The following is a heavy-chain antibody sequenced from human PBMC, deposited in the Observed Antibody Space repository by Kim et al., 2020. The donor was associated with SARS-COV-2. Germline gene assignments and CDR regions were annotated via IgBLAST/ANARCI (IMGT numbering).Heavy chain of an antibody. CDR3: ARENPSGWYFHGMDV. V-gene: IGHV3-21*01. Sequence: GGSLRLSCVASGFTFSSYSMNWVRQAPGKGLEWVSSINSSSSYIYYADSVKGRFTISRDNAKNSLYLQMNSLRAEDTAVYYCARENPSGWYFHGMDVWGQGTTVTVSS. CDR2: INSSSSYI. CDR1: GFTFSSYS. D-gene: IGHD6-19*01. J-gene: IGHJ6*02.